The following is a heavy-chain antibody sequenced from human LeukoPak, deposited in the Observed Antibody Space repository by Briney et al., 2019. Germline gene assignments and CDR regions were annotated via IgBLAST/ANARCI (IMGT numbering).Heavy chain of an antibody. CDR1: GYTFTGYY. CDR3: ASGVVPAAIGWNWFDP. CDR2: INTNSGGT. V-gene: IGHV1-2*02. Sequence: ASVKVSCKASGYTFTGYYMHWVRQAPGQGLEWMGWINTNSGGTNYAQKFQGRVTMTRDTSISTAYMELSRLRSDDTAVYYCASGVVPAAIGWNWFDPWGQGTLVTVSS. J-gene: IGHJ5*02. D-gene: IGHD2-2*01.